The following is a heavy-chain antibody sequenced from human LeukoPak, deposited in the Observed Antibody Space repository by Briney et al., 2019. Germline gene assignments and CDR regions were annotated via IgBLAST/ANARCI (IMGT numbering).Heavy chain of an antibody. CDR3: ARDHLWSFDY. V-gene: IGHV3-48*04. CDR2: ITTGGDTT. CDR1: GFTFSSYG. D-gene: IGHD3-3*02. Sequence: GGSLRLSCAASGFTFSSYGMHWVRQAPGKGLEWLSRITTGGDTTSYADSVKGRFTISRDNAQNSLYLQIHTLRAEDTAVYYCARDHLWSFDYWGQGTLVTVSS. J-gene: IGHJ4*02.